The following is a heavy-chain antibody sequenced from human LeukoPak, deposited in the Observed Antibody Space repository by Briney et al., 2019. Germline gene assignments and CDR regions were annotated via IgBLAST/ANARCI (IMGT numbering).Heavy chain of an antibody. CDR1: GGTFSSYA. CDR2: IIPIFGTA. V-gene: IGHV1-69*05. CDR3: ARGDENRNYYYYYMDV. D-gene: IGHD2/OR15-2a*01. J-gene: IGHJ6*03. Sequence: SVKVSCKASGGTFSSYAISWVRQAPGQGLEWMGGIIPIFGTANYAQKFQGRVTITTDESTSTAYMELSSLRSEDTAVYYCARGDENRNYYYYYMDVWGKGTTVTVSS.